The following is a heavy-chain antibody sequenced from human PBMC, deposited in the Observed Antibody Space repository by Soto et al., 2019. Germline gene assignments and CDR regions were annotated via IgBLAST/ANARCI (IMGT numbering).Heavy chain of an antibody. CDR3: AKDGGYAYYDGSGYYFAY. CDR1: GFTFSSYA. D-gene: IGHD3-22*01. CDR2: ISGSGGST. J-gene: IGHJ4*02. V-gene: IGHV3-23*01. Sequence: TGGSLRLSCAASGFTFSSYAMSWVRQAPGKGLEWVSAISGSGGSTYYADSVKGRFTISRDNSKNTLYLQMNSLRAEDTAVYYCAKDGGYAYYDGSGYYFAYWGQGTLVTVSS.